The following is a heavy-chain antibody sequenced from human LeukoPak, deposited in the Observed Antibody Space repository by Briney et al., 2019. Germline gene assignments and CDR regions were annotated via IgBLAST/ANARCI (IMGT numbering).Heavy chain of an antibody. D-gene: IGHD4-17*01. CDR3: ARGPANGDYVGGWGYFDY. V-gene: IGHV4-4*02. CDR1: GDSINSLDL. Sequence: SETLSLTCTVSGDSINSLDLWSWVRQPPGKGLEWIGEMYLSGTTHSNPSAKSRVTISVDTSKNQFSLKLSSVTAADTAVYYCARGPANGDYVGGWGYFDYWGQGTLVTVSS. CDR2: MYLSGTT. J-gene: IGHJ4*02.